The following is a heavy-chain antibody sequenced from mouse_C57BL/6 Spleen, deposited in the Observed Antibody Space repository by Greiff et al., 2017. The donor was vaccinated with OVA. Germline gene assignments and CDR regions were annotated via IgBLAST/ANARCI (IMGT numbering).Heavy chain of an antibody. CDR1: GFTFSDYG. Sequence: EVQGVESGGGLVKPGGSLKLSCAASGFTFSDYGMHWVRQAPEKGLEWVAYISSGSSTIYYADTVKGRFTISRDNAKNTLFLQMTSLRSEDTAMYYCARDGNYRPSYYFDYWGQGTTLTVSS. CDR2: ISSGSSTI. CDR3: ARDGNYRPSYYFDY. V-gene: IGHV5-17*01. J-gene: IGHJ2*01. D-gene: IGHD2-1*01.